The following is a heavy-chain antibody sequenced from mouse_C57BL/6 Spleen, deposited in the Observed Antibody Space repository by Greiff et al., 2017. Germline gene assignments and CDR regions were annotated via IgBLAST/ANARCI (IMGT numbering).Heavy chain of an antibody. Sequence: VVEPGASVKISCKASGYAFSSSWMNWVKQRPGKGLEWIGRIYPGDGDTNYNGKFKGKATLTADKSSSTAYMQLSSLTSEDSAVYFCARGGGSYAMDYWGQGTSVTVSS. CDR1: GYAFSSSW. CDR3: ARGGGSYAMDY. CDR2: IYPGDGDT. V-gene: IGHV1-82*01. J-gene: IGHJ4*01.